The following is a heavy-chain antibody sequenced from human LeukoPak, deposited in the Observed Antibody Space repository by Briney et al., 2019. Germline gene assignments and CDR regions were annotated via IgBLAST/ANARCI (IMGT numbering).Heavy chain of an antibody. CDR1: GYTFTNFD. CDR2: MNPVSGNA. D-gene: IGHD6-6*01. V-gene: IGHV1-8*01. J-gene: IGHJ4*02. CDR3: ARAPMGAAPLY. Sequence: ASVKVSCKASGYTFTNFDINWVRQAPGQGLEWMGWMNPVSGNAGSAQKFRGRVTLSRDTSISTAYMELSSLRSDDTAFYYCARAPMGAAPLYWGQGTLVTVSS.